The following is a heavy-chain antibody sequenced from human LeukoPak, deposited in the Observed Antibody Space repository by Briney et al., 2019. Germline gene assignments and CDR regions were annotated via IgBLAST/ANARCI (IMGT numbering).Heavy chain of an antibody. V-gene: IGHV3-74*01. D-gene: IGHD1-1*01. CDR1: GFTFSLSW. CDR2: INYDARSR. CDR3: VRGAGPGTPFD. Sequence: PGESLRLSCAASGFTFSLSWMHWVRQAPGKGLEWVSSINYDARSRTYADSVKGRLTISRDNAESTLFLQMNSLRVEDSAIYSCVRGAGPGTPFDWGQGILVTVSS. J-gene: IGHJ1*01.